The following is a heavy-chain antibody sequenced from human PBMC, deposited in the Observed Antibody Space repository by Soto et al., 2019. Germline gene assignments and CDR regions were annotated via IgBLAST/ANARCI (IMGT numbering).Heavy chain of an antibody. CDR3: ARGDCPYY. V-gene: IGHV1-3*04. CDR2: INTGYGNT. J-gene: IGHJ4*02. Sequence: QVQLVQSGAEVKKPGTSVKVSCKASGYTFTNYAIHWVRQAPGQRLEWMGWINTGYGNTKYSQKFQGRVTITRDASASTAYMDLSSLRSEDTAVYYCARGDCPYYWGQGTLVTVSS. D-gene: IGHD2-21*02. CDR1: GYTFTNYA.